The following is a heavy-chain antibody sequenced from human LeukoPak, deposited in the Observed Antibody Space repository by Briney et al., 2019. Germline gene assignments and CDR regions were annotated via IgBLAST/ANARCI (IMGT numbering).Heavy chain of an antibody. CDR3: AKFHYYGDHYLLFDY. CDR1: GFTFSSYA. CDR2: ISGSGGST. Sequence: GGSLRLSCAASGFTFSSYAMSWVRQAPGKGLEWVSAISGSGGSTYYADSVKGRFTISRDNSKNTLYLQMNSLRAEDTAVYYCAKFHYYGDHYLLFDYWGQGTLVTVSS. D-gene: IGHD4-17*01. J-gene: IGHJ4*02. V-gene: IGHV3-23*01.